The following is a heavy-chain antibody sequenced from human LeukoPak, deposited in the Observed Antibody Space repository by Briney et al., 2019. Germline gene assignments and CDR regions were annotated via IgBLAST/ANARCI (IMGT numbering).Heavy chain of an antibody. CDR1: GFTFSHYG. J-gene: IGHJ4*02. Sequence: GGSLRLSCAASGFTFSHYGFHWVRQAPGKGLEWVAVIWSDGTNQFYADSVKGRFTISRDSSQKTVYLEMHSLRTEDTAMCYCAKDAQRGFDYSNSLEYWGPGTLVTVSS. CDR3: AKDAQRGFDYSNSLEY. V-gene: IGHV3-33*06. CDR2: IWSDGTNQ. D-gene: IGHD4-11*01.